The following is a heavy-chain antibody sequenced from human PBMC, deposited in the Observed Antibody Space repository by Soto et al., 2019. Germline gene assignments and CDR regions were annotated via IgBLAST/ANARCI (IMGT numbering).Heavy chain of an antibody. V-gene: IGHV3-21*04. Sequence: GGSLRLSCAASGFTFSSYSMNWVRQAPGKGLEWVSSISSSSSYIYYADSVKGRFTISRDNAKSSLYLQMNSLRAEDTAVYYCTRSESGGYFHSKGWGQGTLVTVSS. J-gene: IGHJ4*02. CDR2: ISSSSSYI. CDR1: GFTFSSYS. CDR3: TRSESGGYFHSKG. D-gene: IGHD3-22*01.